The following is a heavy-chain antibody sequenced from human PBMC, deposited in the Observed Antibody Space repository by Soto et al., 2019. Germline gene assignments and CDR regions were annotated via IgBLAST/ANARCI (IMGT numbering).Heavy chain of an antibody. CDR2: ISHDGSDK. CDR1: GFAFSFYG. J-gene: IGHJ4*02. D-gene: IGHD5-12*01. V-gene: IGHV3-30*18. Sequence: GGSLRLSCAASGFAFSFYGMHWVRQAPGKGLEWVAVISHDGSDKYYADSVQGRFTISRDNSKDTLYLQMSSLRPEDTAVYYCAKYTDYDWTPDYWGQGTLVTVSS. CDR3: AKYTDYDWTPDY.